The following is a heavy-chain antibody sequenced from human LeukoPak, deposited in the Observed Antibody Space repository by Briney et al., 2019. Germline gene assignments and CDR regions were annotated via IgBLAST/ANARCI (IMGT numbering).Heavy chain of an antibody. V-gene: IGHV4-4*07. J-gene: IGHJ6*04. D-gene: IGHD2-2*01. CDR2: IYTSGST. CDR1: GGSISSYY. CDR3: ASARTTAFMDV. Sequence: SETLSLTCTVSGGSISSYYWSWIRQPAGKGLEWIGRIYTSGSTNYNPSLKRRVTMSVDTSKNQSSLKLSSVTAADTAVYYCASARTTAFMDVWGKGTTVTVSS.